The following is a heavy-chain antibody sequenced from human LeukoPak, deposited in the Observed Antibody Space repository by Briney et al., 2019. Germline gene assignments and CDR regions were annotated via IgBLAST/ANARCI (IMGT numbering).Heavy chain of an antibody. CDR2: IYYTGST. J-gene: IGHJ4*02. CDR3: ARHRAYSSSSPFDY. V-gene: IGHV4-59*08. Sequence: ASVTLSFTCSVSGGSISSLYWSWIRQPPGKGLEWIGYIYYTGSTNYNPSLKSRVTMFVDMTKNQFSLRLSSVTAADAAVYYCARHRAYSSSSPFDYWGQGTLVTVSS. CDR1: GGSISSLY. D-gene: IGHD6-6*01.